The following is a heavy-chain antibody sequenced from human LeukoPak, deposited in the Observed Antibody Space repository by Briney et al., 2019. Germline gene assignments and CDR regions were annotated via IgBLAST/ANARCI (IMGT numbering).Heavy chain of an antibody. CDR2: INDDGSII. V-gene: IGHV3-74*01. J-gene: IGHJ4*02. D-gene: IGHD2-15*01. CDR3: AREGRYCRSTKCWAPLDQ. CDR1: GFNFSSSW. Sequence: PGGSLRLSCAASGFNFSSSWMHWVRQSPGKGLMWVARINDDGSIITYMDSVKGRFTISRDNAKNTLYLQMNSLTAEDTAVYYCAREGRYCRSTKCWAPLDQWGQGTLVTVSS.